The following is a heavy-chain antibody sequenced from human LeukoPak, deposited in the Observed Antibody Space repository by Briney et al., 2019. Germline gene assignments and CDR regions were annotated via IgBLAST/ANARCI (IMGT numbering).Heavy chain of an antibody. CDR2: ISSSSDTH. Sequence: PGGSLRLSCAASGFTVSRDAMSWVRQAPGKGLEWVSAISSSSDTHLYADSVKGRFTISRDNSKHTLFLQMASLRAEDTAVYYCVKASSSSWSSFDYWGQGTLVTVSS. D-gene: IGHD6-13*01. V-gene: IGHV3-23*01. CDR1: GFTVSRDA. CDR3: VKASSSSWSSFDY. J-gene: IGHJ4*02.